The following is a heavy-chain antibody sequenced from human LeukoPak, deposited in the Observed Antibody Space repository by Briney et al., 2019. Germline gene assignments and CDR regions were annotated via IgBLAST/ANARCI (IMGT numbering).Heavy chain of an antibody. J-gene: IGHJ3*02. Sequence: PGGSPRLSCSLSGFTFSRHWMHWVRQVPGKGLVWVSRITSDGSSTRYADSVKGRFTISRDNAKNTMYLQMNSLRAEDTAVYYCARERYSSGPDGFDIWGQGTMVTVSS. CDR3: ARERYSSGPDGFDI. V-gene: IGHV3-74*01. D-gene: IGHD2-15*01. CDR2: ITSDGSST. CDR1: GFTFSRHW.